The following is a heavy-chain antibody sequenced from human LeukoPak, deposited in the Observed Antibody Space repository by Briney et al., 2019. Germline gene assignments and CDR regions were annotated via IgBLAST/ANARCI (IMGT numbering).Heavy chain of an antibody. CDR2: IYYSGST. D-gene: IGHD1-26*01. CDR1: GGSISSYY. Sequence: SETLSLTCTVSGGSISSYYWSWIRQPPGRGLEWIGYIYYSGSTNYNPSLKSRVTISVDTSKNQFSLKLSSVTAADTAVYYCARETRWNGGSYYFDYWGQGTLVTVSS. CDR3: ARETRWNGGSYYFDY. V-gene: IGHV4-59*01. J-gene: IGHJ4*02.